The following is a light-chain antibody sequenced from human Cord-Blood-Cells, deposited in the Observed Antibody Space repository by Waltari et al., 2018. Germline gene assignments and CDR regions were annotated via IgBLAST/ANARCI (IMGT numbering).Light chain of an antibody. CDR3: QQYGSSRT. CDR2: DAS. V-gene: IGKV3D-20*01. CDR1: QSVSSSY. Sequence: EIVLTQSPATLSLSPGARATLACWASQSVSSSYLAWYQQKPGLAPRPLIYDASSRATSIPDRFSGSGSGTDFTLTISRLEPEDFAVYYCQQYGSSRTFGQGTKVEIK. J-gene: IGKJ1*01.